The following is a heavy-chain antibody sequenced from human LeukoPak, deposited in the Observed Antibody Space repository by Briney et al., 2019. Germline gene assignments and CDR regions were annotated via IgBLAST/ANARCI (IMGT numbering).Heavy chain of an antibody. Sequence: ASVKVSCKASGYTFTGYYMHWVRQAPGQGLEWMGWINPNSGGTNYAQKLQGRVTMTRDMSTSTVYMELSSLRSEDTAVYYCARGDSSGWYPFDYWGQGTLVTVSS. V-gene: IGHV1-2*02. CDR2: INPNSGGT. D-gene: IGHD6-19*01. J-gene: IGHJ4*02. CDR1: GYTFTGYY. CDR3: ARGDSSGWYPFDY.